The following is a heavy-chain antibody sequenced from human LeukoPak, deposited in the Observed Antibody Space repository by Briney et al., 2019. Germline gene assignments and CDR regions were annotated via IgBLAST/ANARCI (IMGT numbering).Heavy chain of an antibody. Sequence: GGSLRLSCAASGFTFSSYSMNWVRQAPGKGLEWVSSITRSSIYIYYADSVKGRFTISRDNAKNSLYLQMNSLRAEDTAVYYCARVRYDGSGYYSIYDYWGQGTLVTVS. V-gene: IGHV3-21*01. CDR2: ITRSSIYI. J-gene: IGHJ4*02. CDR3: ARVRYDGSGYYSIYDY. D-gene: IGHD3-22*01. CDR1: GFTFSSYS.